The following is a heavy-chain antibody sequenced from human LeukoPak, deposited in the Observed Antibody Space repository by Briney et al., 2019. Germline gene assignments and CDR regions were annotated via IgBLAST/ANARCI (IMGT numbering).Heavy chain of an antibody. Sequence: SVKVSCKASGGTFSGYAVSWVRQVPGQGLEWMGGIIPMLGTGNYAPKFQGRVTITADKSTSTAYMELSSLRSEDTAAYYCARDGYGDYDYYYYGMDVWGQGTTVTVSS. D-gene: IGHD4-17*01. V-gene: IGHV1-69*06. J-gene: IGHJ6*02. CDR3: ARDGYGDYDYYYYGMDV. CDR2: IIPMLGTG. CDR1: GGTFSGYA.